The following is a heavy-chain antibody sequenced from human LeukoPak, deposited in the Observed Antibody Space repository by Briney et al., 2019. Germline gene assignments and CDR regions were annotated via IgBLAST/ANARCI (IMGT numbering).Heavy chain of an antibody. J-gene: IGHJ4*02. CDR1: EFTFSSYS. Sequence: PGGSLRLSCAASEFTFSSYSMHWVRQAPGKGLEWVSSISSSSRYKYDADSLKGRFTISRDNANNSLYLQMNSLRAEDTAVYYCARDVGVNTGAFVYWGQGTLVTVSS. CDR3: ARDVGVNTGAFVY. V-gene: IGHV3-21*01. CDR2: ISSSSRYK. D-gene: IGHD1-26*01.